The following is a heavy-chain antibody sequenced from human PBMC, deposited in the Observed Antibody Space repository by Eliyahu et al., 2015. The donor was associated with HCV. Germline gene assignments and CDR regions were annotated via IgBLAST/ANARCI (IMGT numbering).Heavy chain of an antibody. CDR3: VREGFYFYAMDV. V-gene: IGHV3-11*06. Sequence: QLLESGGGLVKPGGSLRLSCAVSGFTFKDHYMSWVRQAPVKGLGWVSSISGSSTYTTYADSVKGRFTISRDNADNSLYLEMKSLRAEDTGVYYCVREGFYFYAMDVWGQGTTVTVSS. J-gene: IGHJ6*02. CDR1: GFTFKDHY. CDR2: ISGSSTYT.